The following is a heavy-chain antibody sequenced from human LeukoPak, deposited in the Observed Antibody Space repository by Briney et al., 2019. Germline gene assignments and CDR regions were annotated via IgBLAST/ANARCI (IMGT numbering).Heavy chain of an antibody. Sequence: GGSLRLSCAASGFTFSSYSMNWVRQAPGKGLEWVSYISSSSNTIYYADSVKGRFTISRDNAKNSLYLQMNSLRAEGTAVYYCARSNGYNISPNYWGQGTLVTVSS. CDR2: ISSSSNTI. CDR1: GFTFSSYS. D-gene: IGHD1-14*01. CDR3: ARSNGYNISPNY. J-gene: IGHJ4*02. V-gene: IGHV3-48*01.